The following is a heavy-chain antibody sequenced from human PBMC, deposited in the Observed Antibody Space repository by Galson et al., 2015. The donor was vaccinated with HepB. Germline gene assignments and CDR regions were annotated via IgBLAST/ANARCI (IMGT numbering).Heavy chain of an antibody. CDR3: ARDYRPGLGSGTLYPNWFDP. Sequence: SLRLSCAASGFTFNTYSMNWVRQAPGKGLEWVSSISISSRYIYYADSVKGRFTISRDNAKNSLYLQMNSLRAEDTAMYYCARDYRPGLGSGTLYPNWFDPWGQGTLVTVSS. J-gene: IGHJ5*02. D-gene: IGHD3-10*01. V-gene: IGHV3-21*01. CDR2: ISISSRYI. CDR1: GFTFNTYS.